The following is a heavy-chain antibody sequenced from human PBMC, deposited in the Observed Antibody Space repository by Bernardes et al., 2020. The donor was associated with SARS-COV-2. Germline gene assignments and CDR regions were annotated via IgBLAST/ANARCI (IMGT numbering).Heavy chain of an antibody. CDR2: IEPSDSYI. J-gene: IGHJ3*01. V-gene: IGHV5-10-1*01. CDR3: ARHEGMTTVTTGV. CDR1: GYSFTAYW. D-gene: IGHD4-17*01. Sequence: GESLKISCKGSGYSFTAYWISWVRQMPGKGLEWMGRIEPSDSYINYSPSFQGHVTISADTSISTAYLQWNSLKASDTAMYFCARHEGMTTVTTGVWGQGTMVTVSS.